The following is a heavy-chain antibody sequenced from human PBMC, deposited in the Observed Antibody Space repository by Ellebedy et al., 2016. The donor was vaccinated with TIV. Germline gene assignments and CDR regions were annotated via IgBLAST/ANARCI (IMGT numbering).Heavy chain of an antibody. CDR3: ARDSWGVTSRVSFDY. V-gene: IGHV1-18*04. J-gene: IGHJ4*02. Sequence: AASVKVFCKASGYTFTSYGISWVRQAPGQGLEWMGWISAYNGNTNYAQKLQGRLTMTTDTSTSTAYMELRSLRSDDTAVYYCARDSWGVTSRVSFDYWGQGTLVTVSS. CDR2: ISAYNGNT. D-gene: IGHD4-17*01. CDR1: GYTFTSYG.